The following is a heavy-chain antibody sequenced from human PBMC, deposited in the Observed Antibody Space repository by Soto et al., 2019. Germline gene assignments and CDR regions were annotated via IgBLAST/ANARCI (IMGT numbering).Heavy chain of an antibody. V-gene: IGHV4-34*01. D-gene: IGHD3-3*01. CDR2: IHHSGST. J-gene: IGHJ4*02. Sequence: SETLSLTCALYGGSFDGYYWSWIRQSPGKGLEWIGEIHHSGSTKYNPSLKSRVSLSVDTSTKQFSLKLASVTAAEGVVYYCGRGVDFGRVQLFWGKETPVTFS. CDR1: GGSFDGYY. CDR3: GRGVDFGRVQLF.